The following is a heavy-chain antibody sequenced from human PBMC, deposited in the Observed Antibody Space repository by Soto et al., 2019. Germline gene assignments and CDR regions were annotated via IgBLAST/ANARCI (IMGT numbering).Heavy chain of an antibody. J-gene: IGHJ4*02. CDR2: IYYSGST. Sequence: PSETLSLTCTVSGGSISSYYWSWIRQPPGKGLEWIGYIYYSGSTNYDPSLRSRVTISVDTSKNQFSLKLSSVTAADTAVYYCATRYNWNDVVFDYWGQGALVTVSS. CDR3: ATRYNWNDVVFDY. V-gene: IGHV4-59*01. D-gene: IGHD1-20*01. CDR1: GGSISSYY.